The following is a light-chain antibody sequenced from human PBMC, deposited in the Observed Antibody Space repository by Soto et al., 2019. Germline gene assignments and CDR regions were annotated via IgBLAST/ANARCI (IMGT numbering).Light chain of an antibody. V-gene: IGKV1-39*01. CDR1: QSISSY. CDR3: QQSYSTPIT. J-gene: IGKJ5*01. Sequence: DIQMTPSPSSLSASVVDRVTITCPASQSISSYLNWYQQKPGKAPKLLIYAASSLQSGVPSRFSGSGSGTDFTLTIRSLQPEDFATYYCQQSYSTPITFGQGTRLEIK. CDR2: AAS.